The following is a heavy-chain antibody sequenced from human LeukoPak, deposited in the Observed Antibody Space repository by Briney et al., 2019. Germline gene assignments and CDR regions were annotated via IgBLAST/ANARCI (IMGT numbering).Heavy chain of an antibody. CDR3: ARSLYSDSGGYYSDAFHV. CDR1: GFTVSSNY. Sequence: PGGSLRLSCAASGFTVSSNYMNWVRQAPGKGLQWVSIIFSDGSTYYAGSVKGRFIISRDNSKNTLHLQMNSLRAEDTAVYYCARSLYSDSGGYYSDAFHVWGQGTMVTVSS. CDR2: IFSDGST. V-gene: IGHV3-66*01. J-gene: IGHJ3*01. D-gene: IGHD3-22*01.